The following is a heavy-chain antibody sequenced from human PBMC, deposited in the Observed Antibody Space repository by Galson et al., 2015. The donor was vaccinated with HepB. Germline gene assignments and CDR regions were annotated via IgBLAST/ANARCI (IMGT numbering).Heavy chain of an antibody. CDR2: IIPILGIA. Sequence: SVKVSCKASGGTFSSYTISWVRQAPGQGLEWMGRIIPILGIANYAQKFQGRVTITADKSTSTAYMELSSLRSEDTAVYYCARDVEEQLASSWFDPWGQGTLVTVSS. J-gene: IGHJ5*02. CDR1: GGTFSSYT. D-gene: IGHD6-13*01. CDR3: ARDVEEQLASSWFDP. V-gene: IGHV1-69*04.